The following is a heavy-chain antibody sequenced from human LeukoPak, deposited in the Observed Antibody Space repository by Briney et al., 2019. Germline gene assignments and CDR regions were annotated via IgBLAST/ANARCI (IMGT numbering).Heavy chain of an antibody. J-gene: IGHJ4*02. V-gene: IGHV4-39*07. CDR3: ARDRKELLVEMATIIGSYYFDY. D-gene: IGHD5-24*01. Sequence: SETLSLTCTVSGDSISSSRYYWGWIRQPPGKGLEWIATIYYSGSTYYNPSLKSRVTISVDTSKNQFSLKLSSVTAADTAVYYCARDRKELLVEMATIIGSYYFDYWGQGTLVTVSS. CDR2: IYYSGST. CDR1: GDSISSSRYY.